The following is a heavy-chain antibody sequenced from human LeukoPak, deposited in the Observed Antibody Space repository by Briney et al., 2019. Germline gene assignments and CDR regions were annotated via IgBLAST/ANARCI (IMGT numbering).Heavy chain of an antibody. CDR3: ARVSYSSSWTIYYYYYGMDV. J-gene: IGHJ6*02. CDR1: GFTFSSYG. V-gene: IGHV3-33*01. CDR2: IWYDGSNK. Sequence: GRSLRLSCAASGFTFSSYGMHWVRQAPGKGLEWVAVIWYDGSNKYYADSVKGRVTISRDNSKNTLYLQMNSLRAEDTAVYYCARVSYSSSWTIYYYYYGMDVWGQGTTVTVSS. D-gene: IGHD6-13*01.